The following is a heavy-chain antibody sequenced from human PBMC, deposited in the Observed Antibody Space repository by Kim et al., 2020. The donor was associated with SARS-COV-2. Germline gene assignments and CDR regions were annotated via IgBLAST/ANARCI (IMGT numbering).Heavy chain of an antibody. CDR2: INSDGSST. J-gene: IGHJ6*02. Sequence: GGSLRLSCAASGFTFSSYWMHWVRQAPGKGLVWVSRINSDGSSTSYADSVKGRFTISRDNAKNTLYLQMNSLRAEDTAVYYCASPSTLVPAATTYYYYYGMDVWGQGTTVTVSS. CDR3: ASPSTLVPAATTYYYYYGMDV. CDR1: GFTFSSYW. V-gene: IGHV3-74*01. D-gene: IGHD2-2*01.